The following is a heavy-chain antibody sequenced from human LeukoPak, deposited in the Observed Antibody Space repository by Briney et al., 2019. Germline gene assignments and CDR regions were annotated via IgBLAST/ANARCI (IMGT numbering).Heavy chain of an antibody. CDR3: AKVIRGGYGMDV. CDR1: GFTFSSYG. D-gene: IGHD3-10*01. V-gene: IGHV3-30*18. CDR2: ISYDGSNK. Sequence: QPGRSLRLSCAASGFTFSSYGMHWVRQAPGKGLEWVAVISYDGSNKYHADSVKGRFTISRDSAKNSLSLQLNSLRDEDTAVYFCAKVIRGGYGMDVWGQGTTVTVSS. J-gene: IGHJ6*02.